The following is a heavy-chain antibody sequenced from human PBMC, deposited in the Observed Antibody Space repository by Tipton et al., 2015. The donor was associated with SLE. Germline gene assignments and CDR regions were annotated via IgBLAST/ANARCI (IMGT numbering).Heavy chain of an antibody. V-gene: IGHV3-48*01. J-gene: IGHJ2*01. CDR1: GFTFSIYN. CDR2: ISTSSSSI. CDR3: ASGGILWYFDL. Sequence: SLRLSCAASGFTFSIYNMNWVRQAPGKGLEWVSHISTSSSSIYYTDSVRGRFTISRDNAKNSLYLQMNSLRAEDTAVYYCASGGILWYFDLWGRGTLVTVSS. D-gene: IGHD3-16*01.